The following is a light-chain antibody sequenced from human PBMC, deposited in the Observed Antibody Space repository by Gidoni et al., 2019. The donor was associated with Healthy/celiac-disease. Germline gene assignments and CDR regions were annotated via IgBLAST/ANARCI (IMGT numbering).Light chain of an antibody. Sequence: ELVLTQSPGTLSLSPGERATLSCRASPSVSSSYLAWFKQKPGQAPRLLISGASSRATGIPDRFSGSGSGTDCTLTISRLEPEDFAVYYCQQYGSSPWTFXXXTKVEIK. CDR2: GAS. J-gene: IGKJ1*01. V-gene: IGKV3-20*01. CDR3: QQYGSSPWT. CDR1: PSVSSSY.